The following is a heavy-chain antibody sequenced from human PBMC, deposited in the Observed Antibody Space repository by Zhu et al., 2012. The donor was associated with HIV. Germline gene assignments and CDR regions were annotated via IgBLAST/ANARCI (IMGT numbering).Heavy chain of an antibody. Sequence: QVQMQESGPGLVKPSETLSLACAVSGYSISRGFFWGWIRQSPGKGLEWIGSIYHTGSTYYTPSLKSRVTISVDTSKNQFSLKVTSVTAADTAVYYCVRQVPYYHTSGSGKNFDFWGRDAWSPSPQ. D-gene: IGHD3-10*01. CDR3: VRQVPYYHTSGSGKNFDF. V-gene: IGHV4-38-2*01. CDR2: IYHTGST. CDR1: GYSISRGFF. J-gene: IGHJ4*02.